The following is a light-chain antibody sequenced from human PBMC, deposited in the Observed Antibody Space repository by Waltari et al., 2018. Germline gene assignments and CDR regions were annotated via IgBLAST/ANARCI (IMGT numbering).Light chain of an antibody. Sequence: QSVLTQPPSASGTPGQTVTISCSGSDSHTGANYVYWFQQPPEPAPKLLIYRNAQRPSGVPDRFSGSKSVTSASLAISGLRSEDEASYYCASWDDNLSGSLFGGGTKLTVL. CDR3: ASWDDNLSGSL. CDR2: RNA. CDR1: DSHTGANY. J-gene: IGLJ2*01. V-gene: IGLV1-47*01.